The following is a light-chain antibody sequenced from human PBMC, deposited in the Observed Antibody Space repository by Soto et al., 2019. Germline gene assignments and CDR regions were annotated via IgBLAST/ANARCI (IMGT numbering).Light chain of an antibody. V-gene: IGKV3-11*01. CDR1: QSVTSY. Sequence: EIVMTPSPATLSVSPGERATLSCRASQSVTSYLAWYQQKPGQAPRLLIYDASNRATGIPARFSGSGSGTDFTLTISSLEPEDFAVYYCQQRYNWPLTFGGGTKGDIK. CDR2: DAS. J-gene: IGKJ4*01. CDR3: QQRYNWPLT.